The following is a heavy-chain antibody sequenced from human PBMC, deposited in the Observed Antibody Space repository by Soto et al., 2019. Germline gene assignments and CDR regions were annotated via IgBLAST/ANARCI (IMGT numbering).Heavy chain of an antibody. Sequence: ASVKVSCKASGGTFSSYTICWVRQAPGQGLEWMGRIIPILGIANYAQKFQGRVTITADKSTSTAYMELSSLRSEDTAVYYCARDDDYGDNDAFDIWGQGTMVTVSS. D-gene: IGHD4-17*01. V-gene: IGHV1-69*04. CDR3: ARDDDYGDNDAFDI. CDR1: GGTFSSYT. J-gene: IGHJ3*02. CDR2: IIPILGIA.